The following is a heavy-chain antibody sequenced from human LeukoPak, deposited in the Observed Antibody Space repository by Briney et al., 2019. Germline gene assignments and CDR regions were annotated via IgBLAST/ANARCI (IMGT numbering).Heavy chain of an antibody. CDR3: ARDTYYYDSSGYSPLDY. CDR1: GFTFSTHW. CDR2: IRYDGSNK. J-gene: IGHJ4*02. V-gene: IGHV3-30*02. D-gene: IGHD3-22*01. Sequence: GGSLKLSCAASGFTFSTHWMHWVRQAPGKGLEWVAFIRYDGSNKYYADSVKGRFTISRDNSKNTLYLQMNSLRAEDTAVYYCARDTYYYDSSGYSPLDYWGQGTLVTVSS.